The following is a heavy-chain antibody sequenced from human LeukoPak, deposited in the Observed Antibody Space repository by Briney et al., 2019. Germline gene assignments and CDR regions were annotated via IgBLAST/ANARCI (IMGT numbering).Heavy chain of an antibody. CDR3: ARDCTGYNWFDP. CDR2: IHSSGTT. D-gene: IGHD2-8*02. Sequence: PSETLSLTCTVSGDSIGGNYWNWIRQPAGKGLEWIGRIHSSGTTNYNPSLKSRITMSIEKSQNQFSLKLSSVTAADTAVYYCARDCTGYNWFDPWGQGNLVTVSS. V-gene: IGHV4-4*07. CDR1: GDSIGGNY. J-gene: IGHJ5*02.